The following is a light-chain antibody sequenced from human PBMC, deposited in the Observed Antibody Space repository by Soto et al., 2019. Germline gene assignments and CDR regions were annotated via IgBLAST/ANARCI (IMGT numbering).Light chain of an antibody. Sequence: EIAMTQSPATLSVSPGERATLSCRASQSVSSNLAWYQQKPGQAPRLLIYGASTRATGIPAKFSGSGSGTEFTLTISSLQSEDFAVYYCQQYSHWPPYTFGQGTKLEIK. CDR1: QSVSSN. CDR2: GAS. V-gene: IGKV3-15*01. J-gene: IGKJ2*01. CDR3: QQYSHWPPYT.